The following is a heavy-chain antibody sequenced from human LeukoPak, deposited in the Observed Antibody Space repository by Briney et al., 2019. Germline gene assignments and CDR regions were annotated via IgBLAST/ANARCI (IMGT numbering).Heavy chain of an antibody. CDR2: ISSSSSYI. Sequence: GGSLRLSCAASGFTFSSYSMNWVRQAPGKGLEWVSSISSSSSYIYYADSVKGRFTISRDNAKNTVYLQMSSLRAEDTAVYYCARGKYGGYFIDYWGQGTLVTVSS. D-gene: IGHD5-12*01. V-gene: IGHV3-21*01. J-gene: IGHJ4*02. CDR1: GFTFSSYS. CDR3: ARGKYGGYFIDY.